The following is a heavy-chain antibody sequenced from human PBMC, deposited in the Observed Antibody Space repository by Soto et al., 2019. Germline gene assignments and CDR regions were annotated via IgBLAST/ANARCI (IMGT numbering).Heavy chain of an antibody. J-gene: IGHJ4*02. V-gene: IGHV3-23*01. D-gene: IGHD6-13*01. CDR2: VSGSGGST. CDR3: ARRGPGTYFDY. Sequence: EVQLLESGGGLVQPGGSLRLSCTASGFTFSSYAMRWVRQAPGKGLEWVSAVSGSGGSTYFADSVKGRFTISRDNSKNTLYLQMNSLRAEDTAVYYCARRGPGTYFDYWGQGTLVTVSS. CDR1: GFTFSSYA.